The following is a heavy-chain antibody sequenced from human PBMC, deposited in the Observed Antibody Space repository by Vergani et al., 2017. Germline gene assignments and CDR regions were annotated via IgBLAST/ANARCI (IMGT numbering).Heavy chain of an antibody. V-gene: IGHV4-39*07. D-gene: IGHD6-19*01. CDR1: GGSVSSGSYY. Sequence: QVQLQESGPGLVKPSETLSLTCTVSGGSVSSGSYYWGWIRQPPGKGLEWIGSIYYSGSTYYNPSLKSRVTISVDTSKNQFSLKLSSVTAADTAVYYCAREAVAGTPDDYWGQGTLVTVSS. CDR2: IYYSGST. J-gene: IGHJ4*02. CDR3: AREAVAGTPDDY.